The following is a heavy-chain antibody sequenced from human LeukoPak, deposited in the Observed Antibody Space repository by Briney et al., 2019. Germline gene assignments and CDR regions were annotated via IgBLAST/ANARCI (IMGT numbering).Heavy chain of an antibody. CDR2: IYYSGGT. V-gene: IGHV4-59*01. CDR1: GGSISSYY. J-gene: IGHJ5*02. CDR3: ARRLWFGEVNWFDP. Sequence: SETLSLTCTVSGGSISSYYWSWIRQPPGKGLEWIGYIYYSGGTNYSPSLKSRVTISVDTSKNQFSLKLSSVTAADTAVYYCARRLWFGEVNWFDPWGQGTLVTVSS. D-gene: IGHD3-10*01.